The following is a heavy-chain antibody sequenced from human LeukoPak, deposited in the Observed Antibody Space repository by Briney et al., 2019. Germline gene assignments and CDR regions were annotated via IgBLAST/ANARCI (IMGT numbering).Heavy chain of an antibody. CDR2: IYSGGST. J-gene: IGHJ5*02. CDR1: GFTVSSNY. Sequence: GGSLRLSCAASGFTVSSNYMSWVRQAPGKGLEWVSVIYSGGSTYYADSVKGRFTISRDNAKNTLYLQMNSLRAEDTAVYYCARAGRPALWFGELSTNWFDPWGQGTLVTVSS. CDR3: ARAGRPALWFGELSTNWFDP. D-gene: IGHD3-10*01. V-gene: IGHV3-66*01.